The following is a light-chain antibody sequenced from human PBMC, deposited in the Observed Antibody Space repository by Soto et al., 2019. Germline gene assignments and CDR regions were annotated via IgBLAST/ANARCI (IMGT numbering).Light chain of an antibody. CDR1: QSVSSNY. CDR2: VAS. CDR3: QQYGSSPIP. J-gene: IGKJ5*01. V-gene: IGKV3-20*01. Sequence: EIVLTQSPGTLSLSPGERATLSCRASQSVSSNYLAWYQQKPGQAPRVLIYVASSRATGIPDRFSGSGSGTDCTLTISRLEPEDFAVYYCQQYGSSPIPFGQGTRLEIK.